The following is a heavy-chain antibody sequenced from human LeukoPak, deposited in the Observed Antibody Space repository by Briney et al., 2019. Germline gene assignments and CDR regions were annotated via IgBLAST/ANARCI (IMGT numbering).Heavy chain of an antibody. J-gene: IGHJ4*02. V-gene: IGHV4-38-2*02. CDR3: ARVAIYYDSSGYYY. CDR2: IYHSGST. D-gene: IGHD3-22*01. CDR1: GYSISSGYY. Sequence: SETLSLTCTVSGYSISSGYYWGWIRQPPGRGLEWIGSIYHSGSTYYNPSLKSRVTISVDTSKNQFSLKLNSVTAADTAVYYCARVAIYYDSSGYYYWGQGTLVTVSS.